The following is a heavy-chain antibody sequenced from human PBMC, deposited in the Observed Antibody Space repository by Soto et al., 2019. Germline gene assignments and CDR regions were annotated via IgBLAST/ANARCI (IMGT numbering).Heavy chain of an antibody. CDR2: IHSGGT. CDR3: STSSSGWPNWVDP. CDR1: GDSISGSHYS. Sequence: LQLQESGSRLVKPSQTLSLTCAVSGDSISGSHYSWSWIRQPPGKGLEWIGYIHSGGTHYSPSLRSRVSISIDGSKNQFSLRLTSVTAADTAVYYCSTSSSGWPNWVDPWGQGTLVTVSS. D-gene: IGHD6-19*01. V-gene: IGHV4-30-2*01. J-gene: IGHJ5*02.